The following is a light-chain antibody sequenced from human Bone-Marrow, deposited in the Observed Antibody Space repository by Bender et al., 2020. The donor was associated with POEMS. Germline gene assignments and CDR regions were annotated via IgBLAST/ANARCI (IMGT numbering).Light chain of an antibody. CDR1: LLSQKL. Sequence: SRELTQPPSLSVSPGQTARITCSGDLLSQKLAYWYQKKPGQSPLLVIYRDDMRPSGIPDRFSGSSSGNTATLTITGTQAMDEADYYCQVWDSGTAIFGGGTKVTV. CDR3: QVWDSGTAI. CDR2: RDD. J-gene: IGLJ2*01. V-gene: IGLV3-1*01.